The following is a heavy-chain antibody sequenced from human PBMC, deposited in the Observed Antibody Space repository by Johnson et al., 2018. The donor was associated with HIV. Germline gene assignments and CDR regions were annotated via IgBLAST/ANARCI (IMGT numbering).Heavy chain of an antibody. CDR1: GFTFSSYA. CDR2: ISGSGGST. D-gene: IGHD6-13*01. J-gene: IGHJ3*02. CDR3: AKGSPYTSSWLDALDI. V-gene: IGHV3-23*04. Sequence: VQLVESGGGVVRPGGSLRLSCAASGFTFSSYAMSWVRQAPGKGLEWVSAISGSGGSTYYADSVKGRFTITRDNSKNTLYMQMNSLKTEDTALYYCAKGSPYTSSWLDALDIWGQGTMVTVSS.